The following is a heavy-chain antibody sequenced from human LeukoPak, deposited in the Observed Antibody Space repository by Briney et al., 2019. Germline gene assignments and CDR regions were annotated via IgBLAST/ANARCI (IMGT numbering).Heavy chain of an antibody. CDR2: IYYSGST. CDR3: ARGDYDYVWGSYRYVHWFDP. J-gene: IGHJ5*02. D-gene: IGHD3-16*02. V-gene: IGHV4-59*01. Sequence: SETLSLTCTVSGGSISSYCWSWIRQPPGKGLEWIGYIYYSGSTNYNPSLKSRVTISVDTSKNQFSLKLSSVTAADTAVYYCARGDYDYVWGSYRYVHWFDPWGQGTLVTVSS. CDR1: GGSISSYC.